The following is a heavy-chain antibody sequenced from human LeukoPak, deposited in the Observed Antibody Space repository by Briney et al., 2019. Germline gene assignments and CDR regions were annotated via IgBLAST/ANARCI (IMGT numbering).Heavy chain of an antibody. Sequence: GGSLRLSCAASGSTFNRFAMHWVRQAPGKGLEWVAVISYDGSNKYYADSVKGRFTISRDNSKNTLYLQMNSLRAEDTAVYYCARLKVTDAFDIWGQGTMVTVSS. D-gene: IGHD5-18*01. J-gene: IGHJ3*02. V-gene: IGHV3-30-3*01. CDR1: GSTFNRFA. CDR3: ARLKVTDAFDI. CDR2: ISYDGSNK.